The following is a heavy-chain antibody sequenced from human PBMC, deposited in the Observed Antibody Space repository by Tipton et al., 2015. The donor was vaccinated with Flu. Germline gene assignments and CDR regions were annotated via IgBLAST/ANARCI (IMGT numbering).Heavy chain of an antibody. V-gene: IGHV4-34*01. CDR3: ARGLRAVVRSPLHY. D-gene: IGHD4-23*01. CDR2: INHSGST. CDR1: GGSFSGYY. J-gene: IGHJ4*02. Sequence: LRLSCAVYGGSFSGYYWSWIRQPPGKGLEWIGVINHSGSTNYNPSLKSRVTISVDTSKNQFSLKLSSVTAADTAVYYCARGLRAVVRSPLHYWGQGTLVTVSS.